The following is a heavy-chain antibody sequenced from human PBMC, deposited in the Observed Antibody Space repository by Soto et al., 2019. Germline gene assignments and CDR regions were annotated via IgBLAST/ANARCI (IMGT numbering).Heavy chain of an antibody. CDR1: GFTFSSYS. CDR2: ISSSSSYI. CDR3: ARDPRAYCGGDCPVSHGMDV. D-gene: IGHD2-21*02. V-gene: IGHV3-21*01. J-gene: IGHJ6*02. Sequence: EVQLVESGGGLVKPGGSLRLSCAASGFTFSSYSMNWVRQAPGKGLEWVSSISSSSSYIYYADSVKGRFTISRDNAKNSLYLQMNSLRAEDTAVYYCARDPRAYCGGDCPVSHGMDVWGQGTTVTVSS.